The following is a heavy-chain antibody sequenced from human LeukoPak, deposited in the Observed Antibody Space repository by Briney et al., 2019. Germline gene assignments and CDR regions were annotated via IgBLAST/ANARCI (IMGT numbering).Heavy chain of an antibody. V-gene: IGHV1-18*01. CDR1: GYTFTSYG. J-gene: IGHJ6*03. CDR3: ARDRGDYYYYYYYYMDV. CDR2: ISAYNGNT. D-gene: IGHD4-17*01. Sequence: ASVKVSCKASGYTFTSYGISWVRQAPGQGLEWMGWISAYNGNTNYAQKLQGRVTMTTDTSTSTAYMELRSLRSDDTAVYYCARDRGDYYYYYYYYMDVWGKGTTVTISS.